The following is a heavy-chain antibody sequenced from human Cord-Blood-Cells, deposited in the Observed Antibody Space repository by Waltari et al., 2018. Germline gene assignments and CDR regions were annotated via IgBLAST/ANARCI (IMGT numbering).Heavy chain of an antibody. V-gene: IGHV1-2*02. CDR3: ATLSIAAANDY. Sequence: QVQLVQSGAEVKKPGASVKVSCRASGYTFTVYYMHWVRQAPGQGLWGMGRNNPNSGGTNYAQTFQGRVTMTRDTSSSTAYMELSRLRSDDTAVYYCATLSIAAANDYWGQGTLVTVSS. J-gene: IGHJ4*02. CDR1: GYTFTVYY. CDR2: NNPNSGGT. D-gene: IGHD6-13*01.